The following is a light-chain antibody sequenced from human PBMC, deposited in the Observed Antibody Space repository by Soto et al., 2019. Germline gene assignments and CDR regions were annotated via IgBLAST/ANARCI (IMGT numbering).Light chain of an antibody. CDR3: SSYTTSNTRQIV. J-gene: IGLJ1*01. CDR2: DVS. CDR1: SSEVGGYNY. Sequence: QSALTQPASVSGSPGQSINISCAGTSSEVGGYNYVSWYQHHPGKAPKLIIYDVSNRPSVVSNPFSGSKSGNTASLTISGLQPEDEADYYCSSYTTSNTRQIVFGTGTKVTVL. V-gene: IGLV2-14*03.